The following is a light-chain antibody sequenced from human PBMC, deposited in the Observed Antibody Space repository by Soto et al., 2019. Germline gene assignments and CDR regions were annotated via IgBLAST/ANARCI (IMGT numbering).Light chain of an antibody. CDR2: GAS. CDR1: QSVSSSY. CDR3: QQYGSSPT. J-gene: IGKJ1*01. V-gene: IGKV3-20*01. Sequence: EFLLTQSPGTLSLSPGERATLSCRASQSVSSSYLAWYQQKPGQAPRLLIYGASSRATGIPDRFRGSGSGTDFTLPITRLEPEDYAVYYCQQYGSSPTFGQGTKVEMK.